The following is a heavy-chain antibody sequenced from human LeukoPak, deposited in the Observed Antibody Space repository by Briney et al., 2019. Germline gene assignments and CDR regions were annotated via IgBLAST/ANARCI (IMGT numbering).Heavy chain of an antibody. J-gene: IGHJ6*03. D-gene: IGHD2-2*01. V-gene: IGHV3-7*01. CDR1: GFTFSSYW. Sequence: GGSLRLSCAASGFTFSSYWMSWVRQAPGKGLEWVANIKQDGSEKYYVDSVKGRFTISRDNAKNSLYLQMNSLRAEDTAVYYCAREVVAAAMYYYYMDVWGKGTTVTVSS. CDR2: IKQDGSEK. CDR3: AREVVAAAMYYYYMDV.